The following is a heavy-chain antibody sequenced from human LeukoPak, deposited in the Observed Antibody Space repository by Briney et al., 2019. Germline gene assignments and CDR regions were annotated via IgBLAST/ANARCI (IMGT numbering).Heavy chain of an antibody. D-gene: IGHD1-26*01. CDR2: IIPISGTT. Sequence: ASVKVSCKTSGGTFTSYAITWVRQAPGQGLESRGKIIPISGTTNYAQKFQGRVTFTADESTSTAYMELSSLRSEDTALYYCARKLRLGGNWFDPWGQGTLVTVSS. V-gene: IGHV1-69*15. CDR1: GGTFTSYA. CDR3: ARKLRLGGNWFDP. J-gene: IGHJ5*02.